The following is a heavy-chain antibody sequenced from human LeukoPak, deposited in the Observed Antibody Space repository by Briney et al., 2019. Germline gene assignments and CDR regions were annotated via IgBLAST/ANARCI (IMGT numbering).Heavy chain of an antibody. V-gene: IGHV4-31*03. Sequence: SETLSLTCTVSGGSISSGGYYWSWIRQHPGKGLEWIGYIYYSGSTYYNPSLESRVTISVATSKNQFSLELSSVTAADTAVYYCARMYCGGDCYPDYWGQGTLVTVSS. D-gene: IGHD2-21*02. CDR3: ARMYCGGDCYPDY. CDR2: IYYSGST. CDR1: GGSISSGGYY. J-gene: IGHJ4*02.